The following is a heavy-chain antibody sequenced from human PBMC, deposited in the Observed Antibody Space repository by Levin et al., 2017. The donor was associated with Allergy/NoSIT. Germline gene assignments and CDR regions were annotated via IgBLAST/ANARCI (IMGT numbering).Heavy chain of an antibody. J-gene: IGHJ6*02. CDR1: GFTFSSYD. D-gene: IGHD1-7*01. V-gene: IGHV3-13*01. Sequence: GGSLRLSCAASGFTFSSYDMHWVRQATGKGLEWVSAIGTAGDTYYPGSVKGRFTISRENAKNSLYLQMNSLRAGDTAVYYCARGSNWNYDQHPYYYYGMDVWGQGTTVTVSS. CDR3: ARGSNWNYDQHPYYYYGMDV. CDR2: IGTAGDT.